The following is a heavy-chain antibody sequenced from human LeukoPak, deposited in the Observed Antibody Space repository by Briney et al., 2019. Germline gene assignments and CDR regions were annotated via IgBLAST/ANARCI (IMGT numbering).Heavy chain of an antibody. D-gene: IGHD4-11*01. CDR3: ARVGVTVTRYYYYGMDV. Sequence: ASVKVSCKASGYTFTSYGISWVRQAPGQGLEWMGWISAYNGNTTYAQKLQGRVTMTTDTSTSTAYMELRSLRSDDTAVYYCARVGVTVTRYYYYGMDVWGLGTTVTVSS. V-gene: IGHV1-18*01. CDR2: ISAYNGNT. CDR1: GYTFTSYG. J-gene: IGHJ6*02.